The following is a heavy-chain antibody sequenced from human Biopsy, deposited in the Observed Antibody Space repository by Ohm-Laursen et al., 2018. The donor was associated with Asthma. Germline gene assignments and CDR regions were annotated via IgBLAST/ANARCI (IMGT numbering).Heavy chain of an antibody. V-gene: IGHV3-21*01. J-gene: IGHJ3*02. CDR2: ITDTSRYI. CDR1: GFTFSHYN. D-gene: IGHD6-19*01. Sequence: SLRLSCSASGFTFSHYNMNWVRQAPGKGLEWVSSITDTSRYIKYADSVKGRFTISRDNAKNSLYLQMNSLRPEDTAAYYRARENGQWLIQGSFDIWGQGTMVSVSS. CDR3: ARENGQWLIQGSFDI.